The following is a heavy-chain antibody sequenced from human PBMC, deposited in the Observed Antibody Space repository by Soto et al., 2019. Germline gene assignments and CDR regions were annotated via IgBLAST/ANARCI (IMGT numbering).Heavy chain of an antibody. J-gene: IGHJ6*02. CDR2: IWYDGSNK. Sequence: GGSLRLSCAASGFTFSSYGMHWVRQAPGKGLEWVAVIWYDGSNKYYADSVKGRFTISRDNSKNTLYLQMNSLRAEDTAVYYCARDQFGVVNGMDVWGQGTTVTVSS. D-gene: IGHD3-3*01. CDR3: ARDQFGVVNGMDV. CDR1: GFTFSSYG. V-gene: IGHV3-33*01.